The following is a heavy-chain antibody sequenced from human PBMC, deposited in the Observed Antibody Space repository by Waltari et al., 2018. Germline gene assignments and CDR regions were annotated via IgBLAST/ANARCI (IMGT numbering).Heavy chain of an antibody. Sequence: QLQLQESGPGLVNPSETLSLTCTVSGVSISTSRYYWGWSRQPPGKGLDWIGSPHSGGSSSFNPSRKGRVTISVDTPKNQFSLKPTSVTAADTAVYYCATLPIPLELWYFDLWGRGTLVTVSS. CDR1: GVSISTSRYY. D-gene: IGHD1-7*01. V-gene: IGHV4-39*01. CDR2: PHSGGSS. J-gene: IGHJ2*01. CDR3: ATLPIPLELWYFDL.